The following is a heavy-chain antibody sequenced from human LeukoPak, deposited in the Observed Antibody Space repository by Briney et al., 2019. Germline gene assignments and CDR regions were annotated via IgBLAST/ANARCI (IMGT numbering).Heavy chain of an antibody. CDR1: GYTFTSYG. J-gene: IGHJ4*02. Sequence: ASVKVSCKASGYTFTSYGIGWVRQAPGQGLEWLGWISAYNGDTNFAQKFQGRVTMSTDTSTSTAYMELRSLRSDDTAVYYCVRDPSNSSGHYAYFDYWGQGALVTVSS. CDR3: VRDPSNSSGHYAYFDY. D-gene: IGHD3-22*01. V-gene: IGHV1-18*01. CDR2: ISAYNGDT.